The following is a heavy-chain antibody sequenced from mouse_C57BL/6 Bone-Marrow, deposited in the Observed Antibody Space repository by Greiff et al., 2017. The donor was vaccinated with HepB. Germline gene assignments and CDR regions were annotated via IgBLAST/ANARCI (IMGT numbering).Heavy chain of an antibody. CDR2: IYPRSGNT. V-gene: IGHV1-81*01. D-gene: IGHD1-1*01. CDR3: ARYGSSYVWFAY. CDR1: GYTFTSSG. J-gene: IGHJ3*01. Sequence: VKLQESGAELARPGASVKLSCKASGYTFTSSGISWVKQRTGQGLEWIGEIYPRSGNTYYNEKFKGKATLTADKSSSTAYMELRSLTSEDSAVYFCARYGSSYVWFAYWGQGTLVTVSA.